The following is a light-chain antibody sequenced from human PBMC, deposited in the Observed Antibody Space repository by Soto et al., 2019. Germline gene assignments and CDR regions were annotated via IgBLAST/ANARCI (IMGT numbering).Light chain of an antibody. CDR1: QSVTTN. CDR2: DAS. CDR3: QQYDRWPVT. J-gene: IGKJ4*01. V-gene: IGKV3-15*01. Sequence: EVVMTQSPATLSVSPGERVAFSCRASQSVTTNLAWYQHKPGQSPRLLISDASTGASGIPPRFSGSGSGTEFTLTIDRLQSADFAVYYCQQYDRWPVTFGGGTKV.